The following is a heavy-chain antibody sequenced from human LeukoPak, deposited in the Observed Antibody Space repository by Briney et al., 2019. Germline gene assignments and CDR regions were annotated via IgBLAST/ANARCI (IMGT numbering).Heavy chain of an antibody. CDR2: ISWNSGSI. J-gene: IGHJ4*02. D-gene: IGHD6-19*01. CDR1: GFIFNNYA. V-gene: IGHV3-9*01. CDR3: AKDNRRHYTSGPNPDSLH. Sequence: GGSLRLSCAGSGFIFNNYAMHWVRQPPGKGLEWVSGISWNSGSIDYADSVKGRFTISRDNAKNSLYLQMNSLRVEDTAFYYCAKDNRRHYTSGPNPDSLHWGQGALVSVSS.